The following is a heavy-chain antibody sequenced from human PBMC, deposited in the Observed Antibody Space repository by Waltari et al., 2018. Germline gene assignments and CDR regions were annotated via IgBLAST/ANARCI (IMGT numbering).Heavy chain of an antibody. D-gene: IGHD3-3*01. CDR3: ARQLRFVDWIPRYFDA. V-gene: IGHV4-39*01. CDR2: IYYSGTT. Sequence: QMELQESGPRLVKPSETLSLTCNVSGDSISGSRNYWAWLRQPPGKNLHWIGSIYYSGTTYDNPSLKVRFAMSVDTSRNQFALNVNSVTAADTGIYYCARQLRFVDWIPRYFDAWGRGTLATVSS. CDR1: GDSISGSRNY. J-gene: IGHJ4*02.